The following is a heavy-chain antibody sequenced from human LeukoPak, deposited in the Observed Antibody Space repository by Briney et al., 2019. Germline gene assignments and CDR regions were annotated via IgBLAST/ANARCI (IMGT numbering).Heavy chain of an antibody. CDR2: IYYSGST. J-gene: IGHJ4*02. Sequence: PSEALSLTCTVSGGSISSGGYYWSWIRQHPGKGLEWIGYIYYSGSTYYNPSLKSRVTISVDTSKNQFSLKLSSVTAADTAVYYCAKVGALSSGVYYFDYWGQGTLVTVSS. V-gene: IGHV4-31*03. CDR3: AKVGALSSGVYYFDY. D-gene: IGHD3-10*01. CDR1: GGSISSGGYY.